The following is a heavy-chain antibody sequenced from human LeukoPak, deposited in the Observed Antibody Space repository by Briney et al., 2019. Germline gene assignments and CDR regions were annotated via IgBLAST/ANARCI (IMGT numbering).Heavy chain of an antibody. J-gene: IGHJ6*02. V-gene: IGHV3-21*01. CDR2: ISSSSSYI. Sequence: GGSLRLSCAASGFTFSSYSMNWVPQAPGKGLEWVSSISSSSSYIYYADSVKGRFTISRDNAKNSLYLQMNSLRAEDTAVYYCARDSETAMVTNYYGMDVWGQGTTVTVSS. CDR1: GFTFSSYS. D-gene: IGHD5-18*01. CDR3: ARDSETAMVTNYYGMDV.